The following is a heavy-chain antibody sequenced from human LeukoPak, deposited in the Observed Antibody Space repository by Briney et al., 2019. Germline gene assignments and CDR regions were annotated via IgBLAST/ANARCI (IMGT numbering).Heavy chain of an antibody. J-gene: IGHJ4*02. V-gene: IGHV1-69*13. Sequence: SVKVSCKASGGIFGNYAINWVRQAPGQGLEWMGGIIPIFGTANYAQKFQGRVTITADESTSTAYMELRSLRSEDTAVYYCAEDRSGWYSMDYWGQGTLVTVSS. CDR2: IIPIFGTA. CDR1: GGIFGNYA. D-gene: IGHD6-19*01. CDR3: AEDRSGWYSMDY.